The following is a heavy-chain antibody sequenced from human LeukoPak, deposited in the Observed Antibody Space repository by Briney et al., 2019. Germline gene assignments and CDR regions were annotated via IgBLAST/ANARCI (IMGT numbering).Heavy chain of an antibody. CDR2: IKQDGSEK. Sequence: GSLRLSCAASGFTFSSYWVSWVRQAPGKGLEWVANIKQDGSEKYYVDSVKGRFTISRDNAKNSLYLQMNSLRAEDTAVYYCARVQTGYSSGWSSYWYFDLWGRGTLVTVSS. V-gene: IGHV3-7*01. D-gene: IGHD6-19*01. J-gene: IGHJ2*01. CDR1: GFTFSSYW. CDR3: ARVQTGYSSGWSSYWYFDL.